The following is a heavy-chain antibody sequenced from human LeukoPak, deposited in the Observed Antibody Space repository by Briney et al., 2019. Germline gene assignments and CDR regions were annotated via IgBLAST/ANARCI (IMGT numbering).Heavy chain of an antibody. CDR1: GGSISSYY. Sequence: SETLSLTCTVSGGSISSYYWSWIRQPAGKGLEWIGRIYTSGSTNYNPSLKSRVTMSVDTSKNQFSLKRSSVTAADTAVYYCARVDQLRRWFDPWGQGTLVTVSS. V-gene: IGHV4-4*07. D-gene: IGHD2-2*01. J-gene: IGHJ5*02. CDR2: IYTSGST. CDR3: ARVDQLRRWFDP.